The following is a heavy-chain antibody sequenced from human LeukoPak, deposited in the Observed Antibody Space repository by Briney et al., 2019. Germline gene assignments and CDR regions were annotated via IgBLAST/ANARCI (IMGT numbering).Heavy chain of an antibody. V-gene: IGHV3-48*01. D-gene: IGHD1-26*01. J-gene: IGHJ4*02. CDR2: ISSSTI. Sequence: GGSLRLSCAASGFTFSSYGMNWVRQAPGKGLEWVSYISSSTIYYADSVKGRFTISRDNAKNSLYLQMNSLRAEDTAVYYCARDRGSGSYSPSNYWGQGTLVTVSS. CDR3: ARDRGSGSYSPSNY. CDR1: GFTFSSYG.